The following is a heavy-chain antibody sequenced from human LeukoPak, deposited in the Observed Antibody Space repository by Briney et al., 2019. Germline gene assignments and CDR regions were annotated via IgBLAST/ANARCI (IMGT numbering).Heavy chain of an antibody. V-gene: IGHV1-2*02. D-gene: IGHD2-21*02. CDR3: ARPTYCGGHCYSFDY. CDR2: INPNSGGT. CDR1: GYTFTGYY. Sequence: ASVKVSCKASGYTFTGYYMHWVRQAPGQGLEWMGWINPNSGGTNYAQKFQGRVTMTRDTSISTAYMELSRLRSDDTAVYYCARPTYCGGHCYSFDYWGQGTLVTVSS. J-gene: IGHJ4*02.